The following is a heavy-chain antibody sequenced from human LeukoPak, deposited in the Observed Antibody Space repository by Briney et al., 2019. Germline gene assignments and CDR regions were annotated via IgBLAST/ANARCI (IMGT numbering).Heavy chain of an antibody. V-gene: IGHV3-74*01. CDR3: ARVNDGDRYYYYYYMDA. CDR2: INSDGSST. J-gene: IGHJ6*03. Sequence: GGSLRLSCAASGFTFSSYWMHWVRQAPGKGLVWVSRINSDGSSTSYADSVKGRFTISRDNAKNTLYLQMNSLRAEDTAVYYCARVNDGDRYYYYYYMDAWGKGTTVTVSS. CDR1: GFTFSSYW. D-gene: IGHD4-17*01.